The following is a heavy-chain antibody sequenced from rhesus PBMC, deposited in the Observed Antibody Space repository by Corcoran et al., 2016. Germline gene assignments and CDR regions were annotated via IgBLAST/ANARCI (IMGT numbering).Heavy chain of an antibody. CDR2: IYGSSTST. Sequence: QVQLQESGPGVVKPSETLSLTCAVSGGSISDSYRWSWIRHPPGKGLEWIGYIYGSSTSTNYNPSLKSRVTISKDTSKNQFSLKLSSVTAADTAVYYCARESWAFDFWGQGLRVTVSS. CDR1: GGSISDSYR. V-gene: IGHV4S10*01. J-gene: IGHJ3*01. CDR3: ARESWAFDF.